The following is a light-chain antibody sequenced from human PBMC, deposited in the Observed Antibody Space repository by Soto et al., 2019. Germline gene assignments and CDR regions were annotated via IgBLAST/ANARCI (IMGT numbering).Light chain of an antibody. CDR3: QQYNSYPWT. CDR1: QSISSW. J-gene: IGKJ1*01. V-gene: IGKV1-5*01. Sequence: DIQMTQSPSTLSASVGDRVTITCRASQSISSWLAWYQQKPGKAPKLLIYDASSLESGVPSRYSRSGSGTEFTLTISRLQPDDFATYYCQQYNSYPWTFGQGTKVEIK. CDR2: DAS.